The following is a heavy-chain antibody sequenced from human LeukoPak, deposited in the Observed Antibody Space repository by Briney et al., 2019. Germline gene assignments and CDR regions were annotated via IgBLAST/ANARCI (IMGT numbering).Heavy chain of an antibody. CDR3: ARLVPGYCSSTSCPLAFDP. CDR1: GCSFTSYW. CDR2: IYPGDSDT. V-gene: IGHV5-51*01. D-gene: IGHD2-2*01. J-gene: IGHJ5*02. Sequence: GESLKISCKGSGCSFTSYWIGWVRQMPGKGLEWMGIIYPGDSDTRYSPSFQGQVTISADKSISTAYLQWSSLKASDTAMYYCARLVPGYCSSTSCPLAFDPWGQGTLVTVSS.